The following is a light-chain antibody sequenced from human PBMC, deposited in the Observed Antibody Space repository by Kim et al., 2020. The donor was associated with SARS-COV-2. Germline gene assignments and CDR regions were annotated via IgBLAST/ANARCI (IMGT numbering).Light chain of an antibody. CDR3: QQYNTYPWT. V-gene: IGKV1-16*01. Sequence: IGDLLGWFQQKPGKAPKSLVYGASSLQRGVPSRFSGSGSGTDFTLTITSLQPEDFATYYCQQYNTYPWTFGQGTKVEVK. CDR2: GAS. CDR1: IGDL. J-gene: IGKJ1*01.